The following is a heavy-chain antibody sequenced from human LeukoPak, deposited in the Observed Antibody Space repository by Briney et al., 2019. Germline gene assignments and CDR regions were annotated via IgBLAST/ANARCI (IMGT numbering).Heavy chain of an antibody. CDR1: GFTFNTYS. Sequence: PGGFLRLSCAASGFTFNTYSIDWVRQAPGKGLEWVGRTRNKANSYTTEYAASVEGRFTISRDDSKNSLYLQMNSLKTEDTAVYYCARGGYYDSSGYYPYYFDYWGQGTLVTVSS. V-gene: IGHV3-72*01. CDR3: ARGGYYDSSGYYPYYFDY. D-gene: IGHD3-22*01. CDR2: TRNKANSYTT. J-gene: IGHJ4*02.